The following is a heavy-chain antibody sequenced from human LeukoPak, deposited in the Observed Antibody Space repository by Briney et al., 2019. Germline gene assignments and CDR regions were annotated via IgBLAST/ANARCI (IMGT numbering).Heavy chain of an antibody. Sequence: SETLSLTCTVSGGSISSYYWSWIRQPPGKGLEWIGYIYYSGSTNYNPSLKSRVTISVDTSKNQFSLKLSSVTAADTAVYYCARIYYDSSGYPDPWGQGTLVTVSS. CDR3: ARIYYDSSGYPDP. CDR2: IYYSGST. V-gene: IGHV4-59*01. D-gene: IGHD3-22*01. J-gene: IGHJ5*02. CDR1: GGSISSYY.